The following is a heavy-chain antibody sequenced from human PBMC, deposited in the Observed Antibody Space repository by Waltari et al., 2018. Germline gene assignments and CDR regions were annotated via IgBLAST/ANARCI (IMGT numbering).Heavy chain of an antibody. CDR3: AREGNGQWLVWGAFDI. CDR2: INPNSGGT. D-gene: IGHD6-19*01. J-gene: IGHJ3*02. Sequence: VQLVQSGAEVKKPGASVKVSCKASGYTFTGYYMHWVRQAPGQGLEWMGWINPNSGGTNYAQKFQGRVTMTRDTSISTAYMELSRLRSDDTAVYYCAREGNGQWLVWGAFDIWGQGTMVTVSS. CDR1: GYTFTGYY. V-gene: IGHV1-2*02.